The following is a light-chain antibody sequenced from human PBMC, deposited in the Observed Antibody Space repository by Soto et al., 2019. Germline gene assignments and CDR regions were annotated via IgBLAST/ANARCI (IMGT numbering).Light chain of an antibody. J-gene: IGLJ3*02. CDR1: NSDVGGYDR. CDR3: SSYAGSNIWV. V-gene: IGLV2-8*01. Sequence: QSALTQPASVSGSPGQSITISCTGTNSDVGGYDRVSWYQHHPGKAPKLLIFEVYNRPSGISDRFSGSKSGNAASLTVSGLQAEDEADYYCSSYAGSNIWVFGGGTKLTVL. CDR2: EVY.